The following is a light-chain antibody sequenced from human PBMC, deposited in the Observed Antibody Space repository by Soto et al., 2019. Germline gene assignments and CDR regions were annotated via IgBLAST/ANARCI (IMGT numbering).Light chain of an antibody. J-gene: IGKJ2*01. V-gene: IGKV1-39*01. CDR2: AAS. CDR1: QGISRY. Sequence: DIQMTQSPASLSASVGDRVTITCRASQGISRYLNWYQQKPGKAPKVVIYAASKLESGVPSRFSGSGSGTDFILTISRLQAGDFATYFCQETFTTPYTFGQGTKVDIK. CDR3: QETFTTPYT.